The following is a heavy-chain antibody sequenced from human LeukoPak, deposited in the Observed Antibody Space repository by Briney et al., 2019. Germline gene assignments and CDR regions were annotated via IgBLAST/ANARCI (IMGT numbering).Heavy chain of an antibody. D-gene: IGHD3-16*02. CDR1: GFTFSDYW. CDR3: ARDAPRNSGSSLY. V-gene: IGHV3-7*01. Sequence: PGGSLRLSCAASGFTFSDYWMSWVRLAPGKGLEWVANIKQDGSEIYYVDSVKGRLTISRDNAKNSLYLQMNSLRAEDTAVYYCARDAPRNSGSSLYWGQGTLVTVSS. CDR2: IKQDGSEI. J-gene: IGHJ4*02.